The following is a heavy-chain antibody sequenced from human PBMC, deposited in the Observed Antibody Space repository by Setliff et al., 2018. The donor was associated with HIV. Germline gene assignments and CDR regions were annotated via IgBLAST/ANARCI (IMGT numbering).Heavy chain of an antibody. J-gene: IGHJ4*02. Sequence: ASVKVSCKASGYTFSTYGISWVRQAPGQGLEWMGWISAYNGNTNYAQKLQGRVTMTTDTSTTTAYMELRSLRSDDTAMYFCARKGQQLPIDYWGRGTLVTVSS. V-gene: IGHV1-18*01. CDR3: ARKGQQLPIDY. CDR2: ISAYNGNT. D-gene: IGHD6-13*01. CDR1: GYTFSTYG.